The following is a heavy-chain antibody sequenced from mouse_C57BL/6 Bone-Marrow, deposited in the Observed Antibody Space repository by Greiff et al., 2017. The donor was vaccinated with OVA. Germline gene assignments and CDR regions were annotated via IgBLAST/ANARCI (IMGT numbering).Heavy chain of an antibody. Sequence: QVQLQQPGAELVMPGASVKLSCKASGYTFTSYWMHWVKQRPGQGLEWIGEIDPSDSYTNYNQKFKGKSTLTVDKSSSTAYMQLSSLTSEDSAVYYCARWGYYGNYWFAYWGQGTLVTVSA. CDR1: GYTFTSYW. CDR2: IDPSDSYT. D-gene: IGHD2-1*01. CDR3: ARWGYYGNYWFAY. V-gene: IGHV1-69*01. J-gene: IGHJ3*01.